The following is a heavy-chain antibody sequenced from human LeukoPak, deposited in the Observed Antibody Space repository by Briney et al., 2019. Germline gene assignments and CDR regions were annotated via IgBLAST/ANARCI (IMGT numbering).Heavy chain of an antibody. J-gene: IGHJ4*02. CDR1: GFTFSSYS. CDR3: ARDRCGYCGYECQAY. D-gene: IGHD5-12*01. CDR2: IRSGGTYI. V-gene: IGHV3-21*01. Sequence: PGRSLRLSCAGSGFTFSSYSMNCVRQAPGKGLEWVSSIRSGGTYIYYANSVKGRFIICTDNTTNSLYLQMNCLIAAHTAVYYCARDRCGYCGYECQAYWGKGTLVTVS.